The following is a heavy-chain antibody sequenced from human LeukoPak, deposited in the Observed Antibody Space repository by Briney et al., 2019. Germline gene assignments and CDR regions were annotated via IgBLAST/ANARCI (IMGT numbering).Heavy chain of an antibody. V-gene: IGHV3-7*01. Sequence: PGGSLRLSCAASGFTFSRYWMTWVRQAPGKGLGWVPNIKEDGSEKYYVDSVKGRFTISRDNAKNSLYLQMNSLRAEDTAVYDCARESDYDMWGQGTMVTVSS. J-gene: IGHJ3*02. CDR2: IKEDGSEK. CDR3: ARESDYDM. CDR1: GFTFSRYW. D-gene: IGHD5-12*01.